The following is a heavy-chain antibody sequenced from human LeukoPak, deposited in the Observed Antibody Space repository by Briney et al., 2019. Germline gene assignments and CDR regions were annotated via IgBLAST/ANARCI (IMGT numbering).Heavy chain of an antibody. CDR2: IYWDDDK. V-gene: IGHV2-5*02. CDR1: GFSLSTSGVG. D-gene: IGHD3-10*01. Sequence: PGPTLVKPTQTLTLTCTFSGFSLSTSGVGVGWIRQPPGKALEWLSLIYWDDDKRYSPSLKSRLTITKDTSNTQVVLTMTNIDPVNTATYYCQHSGVYYYGWGSYPDYGGQGTLVTVSS. CDR3: QHSGVYYYGWGSYPDY. J-gene: IGHJ4*02.